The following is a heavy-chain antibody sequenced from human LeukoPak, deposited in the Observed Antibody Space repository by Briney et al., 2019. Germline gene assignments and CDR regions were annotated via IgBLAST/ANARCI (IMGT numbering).Heavy chain of an antibody. CDR3: ARDEGYYFDS. Sequence: GGSLRLSCAASGFTFSDYIMNWVRQAPGKGLEWVASISRNSTYIHYADSVNGRFTISRDNARNSLFLQMNSLRAEDTAIYYCARDEGYYFDSWGQGTQVTVSS. V-gene: IGHV3-21*01. J-gene: IGHJ4*02. CDR1: GFTFSDYI. CDR2: ISRNSTYI.